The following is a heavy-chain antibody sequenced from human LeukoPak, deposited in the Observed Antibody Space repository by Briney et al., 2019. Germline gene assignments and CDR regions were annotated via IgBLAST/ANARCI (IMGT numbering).Heavy chain of an antibody. V-gene: IGHV4-34*01. Sequence: PSETLSLTCAIYGGSFSGYSWTWIRQPPGKGLEWIGEISHFGSTKYIPSLESRVSLSLDTSKNQFSLKLSSVTAADTAVYYCARYSVDIVATISGYFDYWGQGTLVTVSS. CDR1: GGSFSGYS. CDR2: ISHFGST. CDR3: ARYSVDIVATISGYFDY. D-gene: IGHD5-12*01. J-gene: IGHJ4*02.